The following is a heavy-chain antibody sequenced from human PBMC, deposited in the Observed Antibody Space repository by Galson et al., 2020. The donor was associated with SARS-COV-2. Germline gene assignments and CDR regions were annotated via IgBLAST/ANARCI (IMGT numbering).Heavy chain of an antibody. J-gene: IGHJ6*02. D-gene: IGHD3-10*01. V-gene: IGHV3-21*01. CDR3: ARARTYHYGITGRYWGMDG. Sequence: GGSLRLSCAASGFTFSSYTMNWVRQAPGKGLEWVASITNSSSYKYYADSVKGRFTISRDNSKNTLYLQMNSLRAEDTAVYYCARARTYHYGITGRYWGMDGWGQGTPVTV. CDR2: ITNSSSYK. CDR1: GFTFSSYT.